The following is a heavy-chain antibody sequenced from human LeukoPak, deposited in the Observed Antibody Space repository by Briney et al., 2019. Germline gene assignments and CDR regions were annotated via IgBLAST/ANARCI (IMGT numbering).Heavy chain of an antibody. CDR2: INEDGSTT. CDR3: TRDTFGGDDF. CDR1: GYTFSRHW. Sequence: GGSLRLSCVGSGYTFSRHWMHWVRQAPGKGLVWVSRINEDGSTTDYADSVKGRFTISRDNAKNTLSLQMNSLRAEDTAVYYCTRDTFGGDDFWGQGTLVTVSS. V-gene: IGHV3-74*01. D-gene: IGHD3-16*01. J-gene: IGHJ4*02.